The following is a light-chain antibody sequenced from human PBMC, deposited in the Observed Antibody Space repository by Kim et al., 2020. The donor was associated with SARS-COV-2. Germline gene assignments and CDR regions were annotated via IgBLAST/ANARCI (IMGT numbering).Light chain of an antibody. CDR2: HDT. V-gene: IGLV3-21*04. J-gene: IGLJ3*02. CDR1: NIGSIS. Sequence: SYELTQPPSVSVAPGQTAKIPCGGSNIGSISVHWYQRRPGQAPVLIIHHDTDRPSGISERFAGSTSGRGATLIINRVEAGDEADYFCQAWDSNSDHVVFG. CDR3: QAWDSNSDHVV.